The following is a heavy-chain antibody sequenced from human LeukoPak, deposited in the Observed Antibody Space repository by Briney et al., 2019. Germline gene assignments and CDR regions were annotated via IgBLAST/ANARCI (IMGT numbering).Heavy chain of an antibody. J-gene: IGHJ4*02. CDR3: ARGGEAYFDFWSGYYSIDY. CDR2: INPNSGGT. Sequence: ASVKVSCKASGYTFTGYYMHWVRQAPGQGLEWMGWINPNSGGTNYAQKFQGRVTITRDTSTSTAYMELSRLRSNDTAVYYCARGGEAYFDFWSGYYSIDYWGQGTLVTVSS. D-gene: IGHD3-3*01. V-gene: IGHV1-2*02. CDR1: GYTFTGYY.